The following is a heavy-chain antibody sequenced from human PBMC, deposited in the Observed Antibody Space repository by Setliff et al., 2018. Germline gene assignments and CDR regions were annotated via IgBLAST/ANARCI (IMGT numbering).Heavy chain of an antibody. CDR3: ARHASSYSDRSGYYYEIGYFRH. Sequence: LSLTCTVSGGSISSYSWSWIRQPPGKGLQWIGYISYSGATNCSPSLKSRVTISVDTSKNQFSLRLNSVTAADTVVYYCARHASSYSDRSGYYYEIGYFRHWGQGTLVTVSS. CDR2: ISYSGAT. CDR1: GGSISSYS. J-gene: IGHJ1*01. V-gene: IGHV4-59*08. D-gene: IGHD3-22*01.